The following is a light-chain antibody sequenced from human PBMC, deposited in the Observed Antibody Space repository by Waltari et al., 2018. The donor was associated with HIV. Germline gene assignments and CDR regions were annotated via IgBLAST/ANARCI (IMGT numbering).Light chain of an antibody. CDR1: GSDVGCYNL. V-gene: IGLV2-23*01. CDR2: EGS. Sequence: QSALTQPASVSGSPGQSITTSWTGTGSDVGCYNLVSWYPQYPGKAPKRIIDEGSKRPSWISNRVSGSQSGNTASLTISGLQAEDEADYYCCSYAVSSTSVIFGGGTKLTVL. J-gene: IGLJ2*01. CDR3: CSYAVSSTSVI.